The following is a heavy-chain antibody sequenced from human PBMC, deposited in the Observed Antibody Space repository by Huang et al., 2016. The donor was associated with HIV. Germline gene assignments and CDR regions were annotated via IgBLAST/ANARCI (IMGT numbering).Heavy chain of an antibody. CDR2: ISYDGRSQ. D-gene: IGHD2-15*01. V-gene: IGHV3-30*18. J-gene: IGHJ4*02. CDR3: AKESRWFSDFDH. Sequence: QVHLVESGGGVVQPGGSLRLSCAASGFKLSGFGMHWVRQAPGKGLEWVAVISYDGRSQFYTDSVKGRCTISSDNSDNTLSLQMKGLRPDDTAVYYCAKESRWFSDFDHWGQGVLVSVSS. CDR1: GFKLSGFG.